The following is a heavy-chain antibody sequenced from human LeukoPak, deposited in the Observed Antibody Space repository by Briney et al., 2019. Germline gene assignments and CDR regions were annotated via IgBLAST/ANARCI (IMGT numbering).Heavy chain of an antibody. J-gene: IGHJ4*02. V-gene: IGHV4-39*01. Sequence: GSLRLSCAASGFTFSNYWMSWVRQPPGKGLEWIGSIYYSGSTYYNPSLKSRVTISVDTSKNQFSLKLSSVTAADTAVYYCARLGPYCTNGVCFISNWGQGTLVTVSS. CDR2: IYYSGST. CDR3: ARLGPYCTNGVCFISN. D-gene: IGHD2-8*01. CDR1: GFTFSNYW.